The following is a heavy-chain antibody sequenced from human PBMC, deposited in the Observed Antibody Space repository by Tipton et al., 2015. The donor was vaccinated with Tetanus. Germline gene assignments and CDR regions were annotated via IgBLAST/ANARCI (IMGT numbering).Heavy chain of an antibody. CDR2: IFPDDSDT. CDR1: GYSFTSHW. D-gene: IGHD6-6*01. Sequence: QLVQSGADVKKPGESLKISCKASGYSFTSHWIGWVRQMPGKGLEWMGMIFPDDSDTRYSPSFQGHVTFSVDKSTSTVYLQWISLKASDTAMYFCARMFSASSPFDHWGQGTLVAVSS. CDR3: ARMFSASSPFDH. J-gene: IGHJ4*02. V-gene: IGHV5-51*01.